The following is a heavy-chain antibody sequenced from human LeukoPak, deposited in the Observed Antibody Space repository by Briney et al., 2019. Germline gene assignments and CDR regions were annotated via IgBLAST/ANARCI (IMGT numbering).Heavy chain of an antibody. V-gene: IGHV3-74*01. D-gene: IGHD2/OR15-2a*01. J-gene: IGHJ4*02. Sequence: GGSLRLSCAASGFTFSSHWVHWVRQAPGRGLVWVSRISSDGSTTTYADSVKGRFTISRDNAKSTLYLHMNSLRPEDTAVYYCARGRFYDLWDYYLDYWGQGTLVTVSS. CDR3: ARGRFYDLWDYYLDY. CDR2: ISSDGSTT. CDR1: GFTFSSHW.